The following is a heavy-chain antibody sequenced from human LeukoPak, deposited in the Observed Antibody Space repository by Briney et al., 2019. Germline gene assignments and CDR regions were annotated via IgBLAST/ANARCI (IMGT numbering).Heavy chain of an antibody. V-gene: IGHV1-2*02. CDR1: GYTFTSYA. Sequence: ASVKVSCKASGYTFTSYAMNWVRQAPGQGLEWMGWINPNSGDTNYAQKFQGRVTMTRDTSISTAYMELSRLRSDDTAVYYCARVRDLWFGDFDYWGQGTLVTVSS. J-gene: IGHJ4*02. CDR3: ARVRDLWFGDFDY. CDR2: INPNSGDT. D-gene: IGHD3-10*01.